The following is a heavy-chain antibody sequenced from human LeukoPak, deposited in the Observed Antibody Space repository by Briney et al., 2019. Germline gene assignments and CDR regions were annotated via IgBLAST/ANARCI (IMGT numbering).Heavy chain of an antibody. CDR3: AKANYCSGGSCYAY. Sequence: GGSLRLSCAASGFIFSSYPMSWVRQAPGKGLDWVSIISGSGSSTFYADSVKGRFTISRDNSKNTLYLQMNSLRAKDTAVYYCAKANYCSGGSCYAYWGQGTLVTVSS. CDR2: ISGSGSST. CDR1: GFIFSSYP. J-gene: IGHJ4*02. D-gene: IGHD2-15*01. V-gene: IGHV3-23*01.